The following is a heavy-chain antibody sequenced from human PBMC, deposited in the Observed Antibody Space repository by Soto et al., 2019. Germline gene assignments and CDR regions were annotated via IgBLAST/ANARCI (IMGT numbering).Heavy chain of an antibody. J-gene: IGHJ4*02. CDR2: MQPSTGRT. CDR1: GYSFTSLD. CDR3: ARGVSAGVNY. Sequence: ASVKVSCKASGYSFTSLDINWVRQTAGQGLEWMGWMQPSTGRTGYAQKFQGRVTMTRDTSINTAYMELTTLTSDDTAFYYCARGVSAGVNYWGQGTLVTVSS. D-gene: IGHD3-10*01. V-gene: IGHV1-8*01.